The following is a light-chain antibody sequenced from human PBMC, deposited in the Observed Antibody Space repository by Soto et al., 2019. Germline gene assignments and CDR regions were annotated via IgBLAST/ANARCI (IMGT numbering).Light chain of an antibody. V-gene: IGLV2-14*01. CDR2: DVS. J-gene: IGLJ1*01. CDR3: SSYTSSSTNV. CDR1: SSDVGGYNY. Sequence: QSVLTQPASVSGSPGQSITISCTGTSSDVGGYNYVSWYQQHPGKAPKLMIYDVSNRPSGVSNRFSGSKSGNTASLTISGLQAEDEADYYWSSYTSSSTNVFGTGTKVTVL.